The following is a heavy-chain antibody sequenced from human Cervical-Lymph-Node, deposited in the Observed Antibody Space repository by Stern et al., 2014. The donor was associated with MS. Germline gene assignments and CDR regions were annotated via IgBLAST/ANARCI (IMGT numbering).Heavy chain of an antibody. J-gene: IGHJ3*02. D-gene: IGHD4-17*01. CDR2: IVVGRGKT. Sequence: KLEESGPEVKKPGSSVKVSCKASGFTFSNSGVQWVRQTRGQRLEWIGWIVVGRGKTNYAQKFQERVPITRDRSTSTAYMELSSLRSEDTAVFYCAAGDTVAMLGTAIDAFDIWGQGTMVTVSS. CDR3: AAGDTVAMLGTAIDAFDI. CDR1: GFTFSNSG. V-gene: IGHV1-58*01.